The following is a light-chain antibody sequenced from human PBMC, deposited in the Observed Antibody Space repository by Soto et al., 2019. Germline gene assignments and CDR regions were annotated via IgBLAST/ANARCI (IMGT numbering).Light chain of an antibody. CDR1: QSVSSSD. V-gene: IGKV3-20*01. J-gene: IGKJ2*01. CDR2: GAS. Sequence: EIVLTQSPGTLSLSPGDRATLSCRASQSVSSSDLAWYQQKPGQAPRLLIYGASTRATGIPDRFSGSGSGTDFTLTISRLEPADFAVYYCQQYGGSPLYTFGQGTKVDIK. CDR3: QQYGGSPLYT.